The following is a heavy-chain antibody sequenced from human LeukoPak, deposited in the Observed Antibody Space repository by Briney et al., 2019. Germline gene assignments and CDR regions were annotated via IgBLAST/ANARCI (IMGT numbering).Heavy chain of an antibody. D-gene: IGHD2-15*01. CDR2: ISSSGSTI. Sequence: GGSLRLSCAASGFSFSSYEMNWVRQAPGKGLEWVSYISSSGSTIYYADSVKGRFTISRDNAKNSLYLQMNSLRAEDTAVYYCARKVGYYPYWGQGTLVTVSS. J-gene: IGHJ4*02. CDR1: GFSFSSYE. CDR3: ARKVGYYPY. V-gene: IGHV3-48*03.